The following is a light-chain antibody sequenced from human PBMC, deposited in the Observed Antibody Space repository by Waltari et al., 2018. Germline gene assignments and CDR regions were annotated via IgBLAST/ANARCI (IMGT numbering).Light chain of an antibody. CDR2: KDN. CDR1: VLPKKY. CDR3: YTAADNTAV. Sequence: SFELTQPSSVSVSPGQTARITCSGEVLPKKYARWFQQKPGQAPGLLIYKDNERPSGIPERFSGSASGTTVTLTISGAQVDDEADYYCYTAADNTAVFGGGTKLTVL. J-gene: IGLJ3*02. V-gene: IGLV3-27*01.